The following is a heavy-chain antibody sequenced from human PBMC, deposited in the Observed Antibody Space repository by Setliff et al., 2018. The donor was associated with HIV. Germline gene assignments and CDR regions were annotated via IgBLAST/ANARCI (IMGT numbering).Heavy chain of an antibody. D-gene: IGHD1-26*01. V-gene: IGHV3-7*01. CDR1: GFTFRSYW. CDR2: IKEDGSEK. Sequence: PGGSLRLSCAASGFTFRSYWLSWVRQAPGKGLEWVASIKEDGSEKYYVDSVKGRFTISRDNAKNTLYLQMDSLRAEDTAVYYCTRGGSYSPGDYWGQGALVTVSS. CDR3: TRGGSYSPGDY. J-gene: IGHJ4*02.